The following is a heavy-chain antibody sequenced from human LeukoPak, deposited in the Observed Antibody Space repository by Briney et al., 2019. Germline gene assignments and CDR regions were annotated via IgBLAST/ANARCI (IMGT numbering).Heavy chain of an antibody. V-gene: IGHV3-23*01. D-gene: IGHD2-2*01. Sequence: GGSLRLSCAASGFSFSDYAMGWVRQAPGKGLEWVSAISGSGGTGIYYADSVEGRLTISRDNSKNTLYLQMNSLRAEDTAVYYCAKDHCSSTSCYYFDYWGQGTLVTVSS. CDR1: GFSFSDYA. CDR2: ISGSGGTGI. CDR3: AKDHCSSTSCYYFDY. J-gene: IGHJ4*02.